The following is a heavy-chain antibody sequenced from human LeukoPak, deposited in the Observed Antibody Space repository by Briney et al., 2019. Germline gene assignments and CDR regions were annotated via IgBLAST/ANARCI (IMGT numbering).Heavy chain of an antibody. Sequence: ASVKVSCKASGYTFTDYYMHWVRQAPGQGLEWMGWINPNSGGTNYAQKFQGRVTVTRDTSITTAYMELSRLRSDDTAVYYCARVGSSGWYVHPTLDYWGQGTLVTVSS. CDR1: GYTFTDYY. V-gene: IGHV1-2*02. D-gene: IGHD6-19*01. CDR3: ARVGSSGWYVHPTLDY. CDR2: INPNSGGT. J-gene: IGHJ4*02.